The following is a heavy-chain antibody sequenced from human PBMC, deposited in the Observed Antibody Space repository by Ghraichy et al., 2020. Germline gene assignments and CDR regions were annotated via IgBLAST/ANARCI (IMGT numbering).Heavy chain of an antibody. J-gene: IGHJ5*02. CDR1: GGSISSGGYY. D-gene: IGHD3-22*01. CDR2: IYYSGST. V-gene: IGHV4-31*03. CDR3: ARGGSYYDGSGCWFDP. Sequence: SETLSLTCTVSGGSISSGGYYWSWIRQHPGKGLEWIGYIYYSGSTYYNPSLKSRVTISVDTSKNQFSLKLSAVTAADTAVYYCARGGSYYDGSGCWFDPWGQGTLVTVSS.